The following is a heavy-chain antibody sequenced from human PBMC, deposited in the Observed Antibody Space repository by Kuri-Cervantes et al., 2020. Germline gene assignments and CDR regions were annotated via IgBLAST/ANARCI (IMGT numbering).Heavy chain of an antibody. CDR2: VDPDGSEK. D-gene: IGHD3-16*01. V-gene: IGHV3-7*01. CDR3: ARVEGGG. J-gene: IGHJ4*02. CDR1: GFASNNYW. Sequence: GGSLRLSCAASGFASNNYWMTWVRQAPGKGLEWVANVDPDGSEKYYVDSVKGRFTISRDNAKNSVYLQMNSLGVEDTALYYCARVEGGGWGQGTLVTVSS.